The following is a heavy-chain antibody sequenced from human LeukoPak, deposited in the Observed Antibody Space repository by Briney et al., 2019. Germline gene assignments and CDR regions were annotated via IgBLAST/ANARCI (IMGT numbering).Heavy chain of an antibody. D-gene: IGHD5-18*01. CDR2: IYFSGST. J-gene: IGHJ4*02. V-gene: IGHV4-39*02. CDR3: ARRYNYGATEY. CDR1: GGSISISSYY. Sequence: SETLSLTCSVSGGSISISSYYWGWVRQSPGKGLEWIGSIYFSGSTYYNPSLKSRVTISIDTSKNHFSLKLSSVTAADTAVYYCARRYNYGATEYWGQGTLVTVSS.